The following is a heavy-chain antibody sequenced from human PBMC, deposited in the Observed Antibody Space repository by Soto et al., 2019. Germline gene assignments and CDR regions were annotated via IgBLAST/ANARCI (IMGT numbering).Heavy chain of an antibody. V-gene: IGHV3-9*01. CDR3: VKDESINWYSGHFRH. CDR2: VNWNSGSI. Sequence: GGSLRLSCAASGFTFDDYAMHWVRQVPGKGLEWVSGVNWNSGSIGYGDSVKGRFAISRDNAKNSLHLQMNSLSAEDTAFYYCVKDESINWYSGHFRHWGQGTLVTVSS. J-gene: IGHJ1*01. D-gene: IGHD6-13*01. CDR1: GFTFDDYA.